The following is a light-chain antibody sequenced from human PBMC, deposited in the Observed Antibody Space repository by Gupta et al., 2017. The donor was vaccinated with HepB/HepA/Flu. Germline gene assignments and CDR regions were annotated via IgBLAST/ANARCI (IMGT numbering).Light chain of an antibody. Sequence: QSALTQPASVSGSPGQSITISCTGTSSDVGGYNYVSWYQQHPGKAPNLMIYDVSNRPSGVSNRFSGSKSGNTASLTISGLQAEDEADYYCSSYTSSSTRVVFGGGTKLTGL. CDR2: DVS. CDR1: SSDVGGYNY. V-gene: IGLV2-14*01. CDR3: SSYTSSSTRVV. J-gene: IGLJ2*01.